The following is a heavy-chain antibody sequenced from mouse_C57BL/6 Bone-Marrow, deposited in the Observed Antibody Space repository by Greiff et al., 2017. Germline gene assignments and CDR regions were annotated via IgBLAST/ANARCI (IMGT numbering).Heavy chain of an antibody. CDR3: ARWGLWFAY. CDR2: IRNKANGYTT. Sequence: DVQLQESGGGLVQPGGSLSLSCAASGFTFTDYYMSWVRQPPGKALEWLGFIRNKANGYTTEYSASVKGRFTIARDNSQSILYLQMNALRAEDSATYYCARWGLWFAYWGQGTLVTVSA. CDR1: GFTFTDYY. D-gene: IGHD3-1*01. V-gene: IGHV7-3*01. J-gene: IGHJ3*01.